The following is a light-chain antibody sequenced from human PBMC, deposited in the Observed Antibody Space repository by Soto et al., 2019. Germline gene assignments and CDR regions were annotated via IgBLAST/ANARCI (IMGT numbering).Light chain of an antibody. V-gene: IGKV1-5*03. CDR3: QQYNSYWT. Sequence: DIQMTQSPSTLPASVGDRVTITCRASQSISSWLAWYQQKPGKAPKLLIYKASSLESGVPSRFSGSGSGTEFTLTIISLQPDDFATYYCQQYNSYWTFGQGTKVDIK. CDR2: KAS. J-gene: IGKJ1*01. CDR1: QSISSW.